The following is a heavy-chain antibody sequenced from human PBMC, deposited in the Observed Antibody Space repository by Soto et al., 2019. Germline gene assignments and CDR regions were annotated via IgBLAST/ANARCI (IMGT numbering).Heavy chain of an antibody. V-gene: IGHV3-23*01. Sequence: EVQLLESGGGLVQPGGSLRLSCAASGFTFTNYAMSWVRQAPGKGLEWVSAIRGTGGNTYYADSVKGRFTISRDNSKNTLYLQMSSLRAEDTALYYCAKEHCSGGRCYVDYWGQGTLVTVSS. J-gene: IGHJ4*02. D-gene: IGHD2-15*01. CDR1: GFTFTNYA. CDR2: IRGTGGNT. CDR3: AKEHCSGGRCYVDY.